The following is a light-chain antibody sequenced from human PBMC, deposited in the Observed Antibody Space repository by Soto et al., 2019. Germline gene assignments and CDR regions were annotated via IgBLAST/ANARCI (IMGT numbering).Light chain of an antibody. V-gene: IGKV1-12*01. CDR3: QQVKGFPLT. J-gene: IGKJ4*01. Sequence: DIQMTQSPSSLSASVGDIVAITCRASHDIARWLAWYQQQPGKAPRLLIYGASSLQSGVPTRFSGSGSGTDFTLTITNLQPEDSAVYYCQQVKGFPLTFGGGTKVDIK. CDR2: GAS. CDR1: HDIARW.